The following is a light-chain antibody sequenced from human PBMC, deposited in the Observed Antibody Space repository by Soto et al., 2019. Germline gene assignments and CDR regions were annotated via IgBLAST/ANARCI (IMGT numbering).Light chain of an antibody. V-gene: IGLV2-14*01. Sequence: QSVLTRPASVSGSPGQSITIACTGTSSDVGAYKYVSWYQQHPGKAPKLMIYEVSNRPSGVSNRFSGSKSGNTASVTISGLQAEDEADYYCSSYTSTTTQVFGTGTKVTVL. CDR1: SSDVGAYKY. CDR3: SSYTSTTTQV. J-gene: IGLJ1*01. CDR2: EVS.